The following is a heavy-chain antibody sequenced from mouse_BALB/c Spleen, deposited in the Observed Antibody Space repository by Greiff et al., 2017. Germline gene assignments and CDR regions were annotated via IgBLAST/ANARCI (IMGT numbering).Heavy chain of an antibody. D-gene: IGHD1-2*01. Sequence: DVKLQESGGGLVQPGGSLKLSCAASGFTFSSYTMSWVRQTPEKRLEWVAYISSGGSTYYTDSVKGRFTISRDNARNILYLQMSSLRSEDTAMYYCARGSYYGYGIAYWGQGTLVTVSA. V-gene: IGHV5-6-5*01. CDR1: GFTFSSYT. CDR2: ISSGGST. J-gene: IGHJ3*01. CDR3: ARGSYYGYGIAY.